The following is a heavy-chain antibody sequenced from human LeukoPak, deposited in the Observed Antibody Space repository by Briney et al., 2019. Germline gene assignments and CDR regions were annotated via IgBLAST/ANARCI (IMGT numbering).Heavy chain of an antibody. CDR3: ARVATAYFDY. J-gene: IGHJ4*02. Sequence: PGGSLRLSCAASGFTVSSNYMSWVRQAPGKGLEGVSVIYSGGSTYYADSVKGRFTISRDNSKNTLYLQMNSLRAEDTAVYYCARVATAYFDYWGQGTLVTVSS. CDR2: IYSGGST. CDR1: GFTVSSNY. V-gene: IGHV3-66*01.